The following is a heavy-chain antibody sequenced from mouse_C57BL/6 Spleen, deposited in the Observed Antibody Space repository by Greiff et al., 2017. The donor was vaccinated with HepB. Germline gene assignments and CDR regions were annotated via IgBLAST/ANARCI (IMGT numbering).Heavy chain of an antibody. J-gene: IGHJ4*01. D-gene: IGHD3-2*01. V-gene: IGHV1-74*01. Sequence: QVQLKQPGAELVKPGASVKVSCKASGYTFTSYWMHWVKQRPGQGLEWIGRIHPSDSDTNYNQKFKGKATLTVDKSSSTAYIQLSSLTSEDSAVYYCAIWIGALRQLFMDYWGQGTSVTVSS. CDR1: GYTFTSYW. CDR3: AIWIGALRQLFMDY. CDR2: IHPSDSDT.